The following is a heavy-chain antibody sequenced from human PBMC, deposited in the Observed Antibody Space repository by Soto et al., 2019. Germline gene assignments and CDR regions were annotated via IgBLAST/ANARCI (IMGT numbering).Heavy chain of an antibody. D-gene: IGHD5-18*01. V-gene: IGHV3-30*04. CDR2: ISYDGSNK. Sequence: QVQLVESGGGVVQPGRSLRLSCAASGFTFSSYAMHWVRQAPGKGLEWVAVISYDGSNKYYADSVKGRFTISRDNSKNTLYLQMNSLRAEDTAVYYCAKDWGTWIQLWFEYYFDYWGQGTLVTVSS. J-gene: IGHJ4*02. CDR1: GFTFSSYA. CDR3: AKDWGTWIQLWFEYYFDY.